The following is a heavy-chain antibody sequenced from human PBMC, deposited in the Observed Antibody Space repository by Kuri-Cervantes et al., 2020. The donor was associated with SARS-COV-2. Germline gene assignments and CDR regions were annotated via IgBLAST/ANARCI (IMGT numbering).Heavy chain of an antibody. J-gene: IGHJ6*03. CDR1: GYTFTSQY. V-gene: IGHV1-46*01. CDR2: INPSGGST. D-gene: IGHD2-15*01. CDR3: ARDSRIGYCSGGSCYSQGIPRSAYYYYYMDV. Sequence: ASVKVSCKASGYTFTSQYLHWVRQAPGQGLEWMGIINPSGGSTSYAQKFQGRVTMTGDTSTSTVYMELSSLRSEDTAVYYCARDSRIGYCSGGSCYSQGIPRSAYYYYYMDVWGKGTTVTVSS.